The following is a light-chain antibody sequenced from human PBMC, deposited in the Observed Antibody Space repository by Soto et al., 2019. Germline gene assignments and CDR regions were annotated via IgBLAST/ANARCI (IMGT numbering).Light chain of an antibody. J-gene: IGKJ4*01. V-gene: IGKV3-20*01. Sequence: EIVLTQSPGTLSLSPGERAPLSAGPGQRVATSYLPWYQQKPGQAPGLLIYGASSRATGIPDRFSGSGSGADFTLTISRLEPEDFAVYYCQQYGSVPLTFGGGTKVEIK. CDR1: QRVATSY. CDR2: GAS. CDR3: QQYGSVPLT.